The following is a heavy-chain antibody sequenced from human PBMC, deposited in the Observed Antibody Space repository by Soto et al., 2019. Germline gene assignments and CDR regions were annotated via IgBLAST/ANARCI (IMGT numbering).Heavy chain of an antibody. CDR3: VKDIHEQWLVSHFEY. CDR1: GFTFESYA. CDR2: ISWNSGSI. J-gene: IGHJ4*02. D-gene: IGHD6-19*01. Sequence: EVQLVESGGGSVQPSRSLRLSCVASGFTFESYAMHWVRQVPGKGLEWVSGISWNSGSIGYEDSVKGRFTISRDHAQKSLYLEMNSLRVEDTAFYYCVKDIHEQWLVSHFEYWGQGALVTVSS. V-gene: IGHV3-9*01.